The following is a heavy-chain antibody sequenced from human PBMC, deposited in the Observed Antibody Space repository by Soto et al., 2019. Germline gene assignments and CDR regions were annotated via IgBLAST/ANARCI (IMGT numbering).Heavy chain of an antibody. D-gene: IGHD3-16*02. CDR2: IKQDGSEK. V-gene: IGHV3-7*01. J-gene: IGHJ4*02. Sequence: EVQLVESGGGLVQPGGSLRLSCAASGFTFSSYWMSWVRQAPGKGLEWVANIKQDGSEKYYVDSVKGRFTISRDNAKNSLYLQMNSLRAEDTAVYYCARDRTYIWGSYRQNWGQGTLVTVSS. CDR1: GFTFSSYW. CDR3: ARDRTYIWGSYRQN.